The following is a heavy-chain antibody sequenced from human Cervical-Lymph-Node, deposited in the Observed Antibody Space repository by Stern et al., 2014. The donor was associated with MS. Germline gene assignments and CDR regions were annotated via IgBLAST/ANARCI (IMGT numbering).Heavy chain of an antibody. V-gene: IGHV5-51*03. CDR2: VYPDDSDS. J-gene: IGHJ3*01. CDR1: GYTFARYW. Sequence: EMQLVESGAEVKRPGESLKISCKGSGYTFARYWIAWVRQMPGKGLDWMGVVYPDDSDSRYSPSLQGQVTISADKSISPAYLQWSSLKASDTAMYYCARVRCSDGGCYSLDAFDVWGQGTVVTVSS. CDR3: ARVRCSDGGCYSLDAFDV. D-gene: IGHD2-15*01.